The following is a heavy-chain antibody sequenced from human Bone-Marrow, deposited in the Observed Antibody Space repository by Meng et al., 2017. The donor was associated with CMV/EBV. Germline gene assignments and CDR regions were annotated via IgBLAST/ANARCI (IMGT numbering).Heavy chain of an antibody. CDR1: GFSFRNCG. CDR2: IGNDATNK. D-gene: IGHD6-13*01. V-gene: IGHV3-30*02. J-gene: IGHJ4*02. Sequence: GGSLRLSCAASGFSFRNCGMHWVRQAPGKGLEWVAFIGNDATNKYYADSVKGRFTISRDNSKNTLFLQLNSLRVEDTAVYYCARERGRQQLVVDYWGQGTLVTVSS. CDR3: ARERGRQQLVVDY.